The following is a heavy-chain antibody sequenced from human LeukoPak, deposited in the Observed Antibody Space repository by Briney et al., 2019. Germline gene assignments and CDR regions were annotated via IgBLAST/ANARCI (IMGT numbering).Heavy chain of an antibody. CDR1: GFTFSSYW. CDR3: ARDESLGDFWSGYFDALEI. D-gene: IGHD3-3*01. V-gene: IGHV3-7*01. Sequence: GGSLRLSCAASGFTFSSYWMTWVRLAPGKGLEWVANIKQDGSEKYYVDSVKGRFTISRDNAKNSLYLQLNSLRAEDTAVYYCARDESLGDFWSGYFDALEIWGQGTMVTVCS. CDR2: IKQDGSEK. J-gene: IGHJ3*02.